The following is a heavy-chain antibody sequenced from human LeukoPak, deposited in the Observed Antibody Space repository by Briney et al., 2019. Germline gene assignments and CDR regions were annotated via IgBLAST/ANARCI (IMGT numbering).Heavy chain of an antibody. CDR1: GGSISSYY. D-gene: IGHD3-22*01. J-gene: IGHJ3*02. CDR2: IYYSGST. V-gene: IGHV4-59*01. Sequence: SETLSLTCTVSGGSISSYYWSWIRQPPGKGLEWIGFIYYSGSTNYNPSLKSRVTISVDTSKNQFSLKLSSVTAAETAVYYCARDYYDTSGYWDAFDIWGQGTMVTVSS. CDR3: ARDYYDTSGYWDAFDI.